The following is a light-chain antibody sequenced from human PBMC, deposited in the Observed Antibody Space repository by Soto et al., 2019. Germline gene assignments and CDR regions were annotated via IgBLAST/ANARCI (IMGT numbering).Light chain of an antibody. CDR3: QQYGRARLS. V-gene: IGKV3-20*01. CDR2: GAS. Sequence: IVLTQSPGPLSLSPRERATLSCRASQSVTSYLAWYQQKPGQAPMLLIYGASFMATDVPDRFTGGGSGTGFTLTISRLETEDYAVYYCQQYGRARLSFGGGTKVEIK. CDR1: QSVTSY. J-gene: IGKJ4*01.